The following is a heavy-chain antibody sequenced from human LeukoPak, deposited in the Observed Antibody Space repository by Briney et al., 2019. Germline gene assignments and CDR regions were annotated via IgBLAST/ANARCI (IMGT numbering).Heavy chain of an antibody. D-gene: IGHD6-6*01. Sequence: PGGSLRLSCAAFGFTFYDYAMHWVRQAPGKGLDWVSLISGDGATTYYADSVKGRFTISRDNSKNSLYLQMSSLRTEDTAFYYCAKDISSPRDVSYWYFDLWGRGTLVTVSS. CDR3: AKDISSPRDVSYWYFDL. J-gene: IGHJ2*01. CDR2: ISGDGATT. CDR1: GFTFYDYA. V-gene: IGHV3-43*02.